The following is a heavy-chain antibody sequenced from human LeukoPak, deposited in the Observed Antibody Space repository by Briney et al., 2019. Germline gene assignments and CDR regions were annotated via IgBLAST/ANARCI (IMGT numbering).Heavy chain of an antibody. CDR1: GYTFTDYY. CDR3: ARDPSNTSGYYAYLDY. D-gene: IGHD3-3*01. V-gene: IGHV1-18*04. Sequence: ASVKVSCKASGYTFTDYYMHWVRQAPGQGLEWMGWISTYNGDTKYAQKTQGRVTMTTDASTSTAYMELRSLRSDDTAVYYCARDPSNTSGYYAYLDYWGQGTLVTVSS. J-gene: IGHJ4*02. CDR2: ISTYNGDT.